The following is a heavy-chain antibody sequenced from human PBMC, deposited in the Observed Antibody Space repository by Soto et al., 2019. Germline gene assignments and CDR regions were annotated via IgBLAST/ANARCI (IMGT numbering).Heavy chain of an antibody. V-gene: IGHV1-18*01. Sequence: ASVKVSCKASGGTFSSYTISWVRQAPGQGLEWMGWISAYNGNTNYAQKLQGRVTMTTDTSTSTAYMELRSLRSDDTAVYYCARGVMTDDAFDIWGQGTMVTVSS. CDR1: GGTFSSYT. CDR2: ISAYNGNT. J-gene: IGHJ3*02. CDR3: ARGVMTDDAFDI. D-gene: IGHD2-21*01.